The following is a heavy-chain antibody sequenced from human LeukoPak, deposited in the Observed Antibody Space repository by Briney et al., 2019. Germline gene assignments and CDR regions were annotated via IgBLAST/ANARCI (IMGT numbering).Heavy chain of an antibody. V-gene: IGHV3-21*01. Sequence: GGSLRLSCAASGFTFSSYSMNWVRQAPGKGLEWVSSISSSSSYIYYADSVKGRFTISRDNAKNSLYLQMNSLRAEDTAVYYCARAPKPPYYYDSSGYYCHFDYWGQGTLVTVSS. D-gene: IGHD3-22*01. J-gene: IGHJ4*02. CDR1: GFTFSSYS. CDR3: ARAPKPPYYYDSSGYYCHFDY. CDR2: ISSSSSYI.